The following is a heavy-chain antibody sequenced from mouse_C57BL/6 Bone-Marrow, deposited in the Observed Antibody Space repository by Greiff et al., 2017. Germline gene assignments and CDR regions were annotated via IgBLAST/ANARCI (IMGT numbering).Heavy chain of an antibody. CDR3: ARSCPLGRCFDD. Sequence: QVQLQQPGAELVKPGASVKMSCKASGYTFTSYWITWVKQRPGQGLEWIGDIYPTSGRTNYNEKFKSKAILTVDTSSNTAYMQLSSLTSEDSADFYGARSCPLGRCFDDGGQGTTLTVSS. V-gene: IGHV1-55*01. CDR2: IYPTSGRT. CDR1: GYTFTSYW. J-gene: IGHJ2*01. D-gene: IGHD4-1*01.